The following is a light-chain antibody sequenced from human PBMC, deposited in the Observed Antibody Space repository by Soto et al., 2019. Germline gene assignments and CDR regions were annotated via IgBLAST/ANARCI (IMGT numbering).Light chain of an antibody. V-gene: IGLV2-23*02. CDR1: SSDVGSYNL. Sequence: QSALTQPASVSGSPGQSITISCTGTSSDVGSYNLVSWYQQHPGKAPKLIIYELSKRPSGVSNRLSGSKSGSTASLTISGLQAEDEADYYCCSYAGSSTLVFGGGTKLTVL. CDR3: CSYAGSSTLV. J-gene: IGLJ3*02. CDR2: ELS.